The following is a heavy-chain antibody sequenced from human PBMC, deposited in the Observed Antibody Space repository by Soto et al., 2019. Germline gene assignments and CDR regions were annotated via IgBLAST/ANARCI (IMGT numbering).Heavy chain of an antibody. Sequence: GASVKVSCKASGYTFTSYGISWVRQAPGQGLEWMGWISAYNGNTNYAQKLQGRVTMTTDTSTSTAYMELRSLRSDDTAVYYCARDFLADYDFWSGSDPTTPPFSYYGMDVWGQGTTVTVSS. CDR2: ISAYNGNT. CDR3: ARDFLADYDFWSGSDPTTPPFSYYGMDV. CDR1: GYTFTSYG. V-gene: IGHV1-18*01. D-gene: IGHD3-3*01. J-gene: IGHJ6*02.